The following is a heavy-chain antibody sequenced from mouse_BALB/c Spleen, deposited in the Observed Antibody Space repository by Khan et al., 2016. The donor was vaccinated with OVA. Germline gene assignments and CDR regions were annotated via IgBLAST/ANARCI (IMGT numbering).Heavy chain of an antibody. J-gene: IGHJ4*01. CDR3: ARHTTEYAMDY. CDR1: GYTFTSHT. Sequence: VQLQESGAELARPGASVKMSCKASGYTFTSHTMHWVKQRPGQGLEWIGYINPRSGYTNYNQKFNDKATLTADKSSSTAYMQLSSLTSEDAAVYYCARHTTEYAMDYWGQGTSVTVSS. CDR2: INPRSGYT. V-gene: IGHV1-4*01. D-gene: IGHD2-12*01.